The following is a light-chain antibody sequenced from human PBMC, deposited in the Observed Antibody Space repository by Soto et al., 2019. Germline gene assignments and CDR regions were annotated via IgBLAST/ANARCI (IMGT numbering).Light chain of an antibody. CDR1: QSISSW. Sequence: GDRGSMTFRASQSISSWLALYQQKPGKAPKIMIYDASSLESGVPSRFSGSGSGTEFTLTIRSLQPDDFATYYCKQYNSYSQKFGQGTKGDIK. V-gene: IGKV1-5*01. J-gene: IGKJ1*01. CDR3: KQYNSYSQK. CDR2: DAS.